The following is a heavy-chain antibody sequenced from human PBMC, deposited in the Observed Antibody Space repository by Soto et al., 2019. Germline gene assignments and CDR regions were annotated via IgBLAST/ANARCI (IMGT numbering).Heavy chain of an antibody. CDR2: IYSGGST. D-gene: IGHD3-22*01. V-gene: IGHV3-53*01. Sequence: EVQLVESGGGLIQPGGSLRLSCAASGFTISSNDMNWVRQAPGKGLEWVSLIYSGGSTYYADSVKGRFTISRDNSKNTLYLQMSSLRAEDTAVYYCATRPLLPGAPWGQGTMVTVSS. CDR3: ATRPLLPGAP. J-gene: IGHJ3*01. CDR1: GFTISSND.